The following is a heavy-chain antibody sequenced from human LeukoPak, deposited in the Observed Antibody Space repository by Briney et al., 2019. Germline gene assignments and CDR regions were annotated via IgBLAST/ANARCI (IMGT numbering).Heavy chain of an antibody. V-gene: IGHV4-59*12. CDR2: IYYSGST. J-gene: IGHJ3*02. CDR1: GGSISSYY. Sequence: SETLSLTCTVSGGSISSYYWSWIRQPPGKGLEWIGYIYYSGSTNYNPSLKSRVTISVDTSKNQFSLKLSSVTAADTAVYYCARVRLGKDIVVVPAARPRAFDIWGQGTMVTVSS. CDR3: ARVRLGKDIVVVPAARPRAFDI. D-gene: IGHD2-2*01.